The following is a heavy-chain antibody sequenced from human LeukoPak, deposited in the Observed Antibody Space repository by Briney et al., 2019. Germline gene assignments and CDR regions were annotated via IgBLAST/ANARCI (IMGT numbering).Heavy chain of an antibody. V-gene: IGHV3-23*01. CDR3: AKVVGRYGDPRFDY. CDR1: GFTFSSCA. J-gene: IGHJ4*02. D-gene: IGHD4-17*01. CDR2: ISGSGGST. Sequence: GGSLRLSCAASGFTFSSCAMSWVRQAPGKGLEWVSAISGSGGSTYYADSVKGRFTISRDNSKNTLYLQMNSLRAEDTAVYYCAKVVGRYGDPRFDYWGQGTLVTVSS.